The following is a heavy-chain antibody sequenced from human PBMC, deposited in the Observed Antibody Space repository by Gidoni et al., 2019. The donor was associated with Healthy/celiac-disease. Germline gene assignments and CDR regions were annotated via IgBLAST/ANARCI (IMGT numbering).Heavy chain of an antibody. J-gene: IGHJ4*02. D-gene: IGHD1-26*01. V-gene: IGHV3-9*01. CDR1: GFTFDDYA. Sequence: EVQLVESGGGLVQPGRSLRLSCAASGFTFDDYAMHWVRQAPGKGLEWVSGISWNSGSIGYADSVKGRFTISRDNAKNSLYLQMNSLRAEDTALYYCAKVLLVGATTGAYDYWGQGTLVTVSS. CDR2: ISWNSGSI. CDR3: AKVLLVGATTGAYDY.